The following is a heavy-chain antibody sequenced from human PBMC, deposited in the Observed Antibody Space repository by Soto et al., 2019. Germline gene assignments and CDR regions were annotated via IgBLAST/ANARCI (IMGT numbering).Heavy chain of an antibody. Sequence: QVQLQESGPGLVKPSQTLSLTCTVSGGSISSGGYYWSWIRQHPGKGLEWIGYIYYSGSTYYHPSLKSRVTISVDTSKNKFSLKLSSVTAADTAVYYCARALGYCTKGVCSARYAFDIWGQGTMVTVSS. CDR2: IYYSGST. CDR3: ARALGYCTKGVCSARYAFDI. CDR1: GGSISSGGYY. J-gene: IGHJ3*02. V-gene: IGHV4-31*03. D-gene: IGHD2-8*01.